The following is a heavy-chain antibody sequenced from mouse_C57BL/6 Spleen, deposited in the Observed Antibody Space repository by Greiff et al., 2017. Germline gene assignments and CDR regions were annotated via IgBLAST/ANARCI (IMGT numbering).Heavy chain of an antibody. J-gene: IGHJ2*01. D-gene: IGHD2-2*01. CDR3: ARGGVTTTGPYY. CDR2: IHPHSGST. CDR1: GYTFTSYW. V-gene: IGHV1-64*01. Sequence: VQLQQPGAELVKPGASVKLSCKASGYTFTSYWMHWVKQRPGQGLEWIGMIHPHSGSTNYNEKFKSKATLTVDKSSSTAYMQLSSLTSEDSAVYYCARGGVTTTGPYYWGQGTTLTVSS.